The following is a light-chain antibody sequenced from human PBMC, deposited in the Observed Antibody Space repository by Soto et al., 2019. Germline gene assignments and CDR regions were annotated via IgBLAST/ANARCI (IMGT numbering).Light chain of an antibody. CDR2: RND. Sequence: QSALTQPPSASGTPGQRVTISCSGSSSNVGSNFVYWYQQLPGAAPKLLIYRNDERPSGVPDRFSSSKSGTSSSLTTTGLRSEDEGDYYCASWDHTLTGRWVFGGGTKLTVL. CDR1: SSNVGSNF. CDR3: ASWDHTLTGRWV. J-gene: IGLJ3*02. V-gene: IGLV1-47*01.